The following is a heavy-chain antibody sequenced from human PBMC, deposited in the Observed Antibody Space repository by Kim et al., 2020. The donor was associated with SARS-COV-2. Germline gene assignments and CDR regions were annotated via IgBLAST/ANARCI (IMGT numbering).Heavy chain of an antibody. CDR2: ISSSSTI. D-gene: IGHD6-19*01. CDR3: ARDPGAVAFDY. CDR1: GFTFSSYS. J-gene: IGHJ4*02. Sequence: GGSLRLSCAASGFTFSSYSMNWVRQAPGKGLEWVSYISSSSTIYYADSVKGRFTISRDNAKNSLYLQMNSLRAEDTAVYYCARDPGAVAFDYWGQGTLVTVSA. V-gene: IGHV3-48*01.